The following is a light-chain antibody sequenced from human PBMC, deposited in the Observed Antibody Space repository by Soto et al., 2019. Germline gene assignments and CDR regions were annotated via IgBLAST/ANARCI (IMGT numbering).Light chain of an antibody. V-gene: IGKV3-15*01. CDR2: GAS. J-gene: IGKJ3*01. CDR1: QSVSSN. CDR3: QQYNNWPL. Sequence: EIVMTQSPATLSVSPGESATLSCRASQSVSSNLARYQQKPGQAPRLLIYGASTRATGIPARFSGSGSGTEFTLTISSLQSEDFAVYYCQQYNNWPLFGPGTKVDIK.